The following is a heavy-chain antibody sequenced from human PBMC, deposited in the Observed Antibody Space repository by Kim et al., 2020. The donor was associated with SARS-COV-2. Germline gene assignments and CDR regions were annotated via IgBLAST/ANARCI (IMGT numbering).Heavy chain of an antibody. D-gene: IGHD3-10*01. CDR2: INHSGST. V-gene: IGHV4-34*01. J-gene: IGHJ4*02. Sequence: SETLSLTCAVYGGSFSGYYWSWIRQPPGKGLEWIGEINHSGSTNYNPSLKSRVTISVDTSKNQFSLKLSSVTAADTAVYYCARGSKGVRGVIHAFDYWGQGTLVTVSS. CDR1: GGSFSGYY. CDR3: ARGSKGVRGVIHAFDY.